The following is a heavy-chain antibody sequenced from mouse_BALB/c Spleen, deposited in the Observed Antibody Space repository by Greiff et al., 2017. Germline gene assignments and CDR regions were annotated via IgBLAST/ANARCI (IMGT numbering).Heavy chain of an antibody. J-gene: IGHJ3*01. V-gene: IGHV5-6-5*01. D-gene: IGHD2-2*01. Sequence: DVKLVESGGGLVKPGGSLKLSCAASGFTFSSYAMSWVRQTPEKRLEWVASISSGGSTYYPDSVKGRFTISRDNARNILYLQMSSLRSEDTAMYYCARGIYYGYEAFAYWGQGTLVTVSA. CDR3: ARGIYYGYEAFAY. CDR1: GFTFSSYA. CDR2: ISSGGST.